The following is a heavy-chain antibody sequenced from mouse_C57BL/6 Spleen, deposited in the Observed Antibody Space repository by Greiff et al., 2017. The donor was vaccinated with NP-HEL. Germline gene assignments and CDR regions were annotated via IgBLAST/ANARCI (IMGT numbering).Heavy chain of an antibody. D-gene: IGHD2-12*01. J-gene: IGHJ4*01. CDR2: INPYNGGT. CDR1: GYTFTDYY. V-gene: IGHV1-19*01. Sequence: EVQLQQSGPVLVKPGASVKMSCKASGYTFTDYYMNWVKQSHGKSLEWIGVINPYNGGTSYNQKFKGKATLTVDKSSRTAYMELNSLTSEESSVYYCARRYSGAMDYWGQGTSVTVSS. CDR3: ARRYSGAMDY.